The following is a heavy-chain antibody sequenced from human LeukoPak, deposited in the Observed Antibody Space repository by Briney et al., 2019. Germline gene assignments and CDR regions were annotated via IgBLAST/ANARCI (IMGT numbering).Heavy chain of an antibody. J-gene: IGHJ4*02. CDR2: IYRSGST. Sequence: SETLSLTCTVSSYSISSGYHWGWTRQPPGKGLEWIGHIYRSGSTYYNPSLKSRVTISVDTSNNHFSLKLSSVTAADTAVYYCTRVNWVIDYWGQGTLVIVSS. CDR3: TRVNWVIDY. D-gene: IGHD1-1*01. CDR1: SYSISSGYH. V-gene: IGHV4-38-2*02.